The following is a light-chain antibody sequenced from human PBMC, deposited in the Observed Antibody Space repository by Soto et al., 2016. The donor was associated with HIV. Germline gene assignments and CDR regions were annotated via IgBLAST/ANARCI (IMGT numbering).Light chain of an antibody. CDR3: QVWDSDSDYVI. CDR1: NVENRR. J-gene: IGLJ2*01. CDR2: DDS. V-gene: IGLV3-21*03. Sequence: YVLTQSPSVSVAPGKTAKITCGGQNVENRRVHWYQQKAGQAPVLVVHDDSERPSGIPERFSGSKSKNTATLTINRVEAEDEADYYCQVWDSDSDYVIFGGGTKVTVL.